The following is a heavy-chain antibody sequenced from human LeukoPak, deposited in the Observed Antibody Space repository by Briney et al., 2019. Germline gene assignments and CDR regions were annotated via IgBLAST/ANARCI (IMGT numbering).Heavy chain of an antibody. V-gene: IGHV3-66*01. CDR2: IYSAGSI. Sequence: PGGSLRLSCVASGLIVSSNYMTWVRQAPGKGLEWVSIIYSAGSIDYADSAKGRFTISRDNSKNTVYLQMNNVTGADTAVYYCAREGRGTDAFDIWGQGTIVTVSS. D-gene: IGHD3-16*01. J-gene: IGHJ3*02. CDR1: GLIVSSNY. CDR3: AREGRGTDAFDI.